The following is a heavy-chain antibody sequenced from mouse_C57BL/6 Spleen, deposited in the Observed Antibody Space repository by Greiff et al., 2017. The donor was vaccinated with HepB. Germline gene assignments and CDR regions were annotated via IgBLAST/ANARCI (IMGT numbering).Heavy chain of an antibody. D-gene: IGHD2-5*01. CDR2: IHPNSGST. V-gene: IGHV1-64*01. J-gene: IGHJ3*01. CDR3: ARSEGSNWFAY. CDR1: GYTFTSYW. Sequence: QVQLQQPGAELVKPGASVKLSCKASGYTFTSYWMHWVKQRPEQGLEWIGMIHPNSGSTNYNEKFKSKATLTVDKSSSTAYMQLSSLTSEDSAVYYCARSEGSNWFAYWGQGTLVTVSA.